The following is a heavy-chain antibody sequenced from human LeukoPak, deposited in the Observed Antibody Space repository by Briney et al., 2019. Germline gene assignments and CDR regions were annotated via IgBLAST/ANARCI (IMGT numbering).Heavy chain of an antibody. CDR2: ISYDGSNK. Sequence: GGSLRLSCAASGFPFSSYGMHWVRQAPGKGLEWVAVISYDGSNKYYADSVKGRFTISRDNSKNTLYLQMNSLRAEDTAVYYCARGGHSSGWYTGYWGQGTLVTVSS. V-gene: IGHV3-30*19. D-gene: IGHD6-19*01. CDR1: GFPFSSYG. J-gene: IGHJ4*02. CDR3: ARGGHSSGWYTGY.